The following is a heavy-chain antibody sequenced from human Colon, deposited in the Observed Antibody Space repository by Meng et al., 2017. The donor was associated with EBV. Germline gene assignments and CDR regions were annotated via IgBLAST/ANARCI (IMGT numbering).Heavy chain of an antibody. J-gene: IGHJ4*02. CDR3: ASFDHIPRRNYFDY. CDR2: IHHSGSA. Sequence: QWQLQESGPGLVEPSHTLSLTCTVSGGSMSSGNYYWSWIRQPPGKGLEWIGYIHHSGSAYYNPSLKSRVSISVDTSKNQFSLNLNSMTAADTAVYYCASFDHIPRRNYFDYWGQGTLVTVSS. CDR1: GGSMSSGNYY. V-gene: IGHV4-30-4*01. D-gene: IGHD2-21*01.